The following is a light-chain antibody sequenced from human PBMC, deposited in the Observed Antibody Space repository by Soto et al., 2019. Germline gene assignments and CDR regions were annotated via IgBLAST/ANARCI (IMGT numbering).Light chain of an antibody. CDR1: QNIKNY. CDR2: AAS. CDR3: QQRYITLIT. J-gene: IGKJ5*01. Sequence: IPMTQSPASLSASVGDRITITCRASQNIKNYLNWYQQKPGKAPKLLIYAASTLHIGVPSRFSGSGSGTDLTITISRLKPEDGATYEGQQRYITLITFGQGTRLEIK. V-gene: IGKV1-39*01.